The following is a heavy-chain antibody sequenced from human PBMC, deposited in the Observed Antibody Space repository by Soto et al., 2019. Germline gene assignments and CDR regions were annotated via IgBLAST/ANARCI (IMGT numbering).Heavy chain of an antibody. CDR2: ISDDGTKK. Sequence: QVQLVESGGGVVKPGRSLRLSCAASELTFSRYGMHWVRQAPGKGLEWVAMISDDGTKKNYADSVKGRFTISRDNSKNTMYLQMHSLRPEDTAVYYCAKDIVVPSALGYYYYGMDFWGQGTTVTVSS. J-gene: IGHJ6*02. CDR1: ELTFSRYG. V-gene: IGHV3-30*18. D-gene: IGHD2-2*01. CDR3: AKDIVVPSALGYYYYGMDF.